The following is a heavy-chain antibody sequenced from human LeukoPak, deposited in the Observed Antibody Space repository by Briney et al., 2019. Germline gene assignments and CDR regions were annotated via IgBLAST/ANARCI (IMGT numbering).Heavy chain of an antibody. CDR1: GYTFSNYW. CDR2: IYPDDSDT. J-gene: IGHJ4*02. Sequence: PGESLQISCKGFGYTFSNYWIGWVRQLPGKGLEWMGIIYPDDSDTRYSPSFQGQVTISADKSITTAFLQWSSLKASDTAMYYCAIFGDKYGSGSYGDSWGQGTLVTVSS. CDR3: AIFGDKYGSGSYGDS. V-gene: IGHV5-51*01. D-gene: IGHD3-10*01.